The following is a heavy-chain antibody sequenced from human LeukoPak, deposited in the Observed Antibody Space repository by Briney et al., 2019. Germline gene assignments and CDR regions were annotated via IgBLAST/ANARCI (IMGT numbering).Heavy chain of an antibody. V-gene: IGHV1-8*01. CDR1: GYTFTSYD. D-gene: IGHD6-13*01. Sequence: ASVKVSCKASGYTFTSYDINWVRQATGQGLEWMGWMNPNSGNTGYAQKFQGGVTMTRNTSISTAYMELSSLRSEDTAVYYRARVPGGYSSSWYDLHAFDIWGQGTMVTVSS. J-gene: IGHJ3*02. CDR2: MNPNSGNT. CDR3: ARVPGGYSSSWYDLHAFDI.